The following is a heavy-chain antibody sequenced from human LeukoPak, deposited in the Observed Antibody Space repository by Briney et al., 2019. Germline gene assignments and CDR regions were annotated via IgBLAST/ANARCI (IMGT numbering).Heavy chain of an antibody. D-gene: IGHD5-18*01. CDR2: MYNSGST. V-gene: IGHV4-61*01. J-gene: IGHJ4*02. CDR3: ARMAMVISAFDH. CDR1: GYSISSGYY. Sequence: PSETLSLTCTVSGYSISSGYYWGWIRQPPGKGLEWIGYMYNSGSTNYNPSLKSRVTISVDTSKNEFSLKLSSVTAADTAVYYCARMAMVISAFDHWGQGTLVTVSS.